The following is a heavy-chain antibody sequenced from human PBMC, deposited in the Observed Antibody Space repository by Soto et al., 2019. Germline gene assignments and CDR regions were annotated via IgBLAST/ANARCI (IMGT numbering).Heavy chain of an antibody. CDR3: ARDPKFGEFDYYGMDV. V-gene: IGHV1-46*01. J-gene: IGHJ6*02. D-gene: IGHD3-10*01. CDR1: GYTFTSYY. CDR2: INPSGGST. Sequence: ASVKVSCKASGYTFTSYYMHRVRQAPGQGLEWMGIINPSGGSTSYAQKFQGRVTMTRDTSTSTVYMELSSLRSEDTAAYYCARDPKFGEFDYYGMDVWGQGXTVTVSS.